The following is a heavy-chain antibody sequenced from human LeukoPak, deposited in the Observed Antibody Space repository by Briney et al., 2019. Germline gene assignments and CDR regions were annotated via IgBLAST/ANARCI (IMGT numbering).Heavy chain of an antibody. CDR2: IIPIFGTA. J-gene: IGHJ6*03. V-gene: IGHV1-69*13. CDR3: ARDGVQLWGDYYYMDV. Sequence: GASVKVSCKASGGTFSSYAISWVRQAPGQGLEWMGGIIPIFGTANYAQKFQGRVTITADESTSTAYMELSSLRSEDTAVYYCARDGVQLWGDYYYMDVWGKGTTVTVSS. CDR1: GGTFSSYA. D-gene: IGHD5-18*01.